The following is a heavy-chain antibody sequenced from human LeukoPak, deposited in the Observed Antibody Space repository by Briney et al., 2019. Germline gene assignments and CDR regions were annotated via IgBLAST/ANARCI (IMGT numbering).Heavy chain of an antibody. CDR2: INHSGST. J-gene: IGHJ4*02. CDR1: GGSFSGYY. CDR3: ARAPRSGSSYYFDY. V-gene: IGHV4-34*01. D-gene: IGHD6-6*01. Sequence: SETLSLTCAVYGGSFSGYYWSWIRQPPGKGLEWIGEINHSGSTNYNPSLKSRVTISVDTSKNQFSLKLSSVTAADTAVYYCARAPRSGSSYYFDYWGQGTLVTVSS.